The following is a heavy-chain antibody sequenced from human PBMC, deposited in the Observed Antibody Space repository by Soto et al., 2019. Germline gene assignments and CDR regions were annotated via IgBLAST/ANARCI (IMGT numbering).Heavy chain of an antibody. CDR1: GFTFDDYG. J-gene: IGHJ4*02. Sequence: EVQLVESGGGVVRPGGSLRLSCAASGFTFDDYGMSWVLQVPGKGLEWVAGMNWDGGRTAYADSVRGRFTISRDNAKNSLYLQMNRLTADDTAFYHCARGSGYGDYVSPYWGQGTLVTVSS. CDR3: ARGSGYGDYVSPY. V-gene: IGHV3-20*01. D-gene: IGHD4-17*01. CDR2: MNWDGGRT.